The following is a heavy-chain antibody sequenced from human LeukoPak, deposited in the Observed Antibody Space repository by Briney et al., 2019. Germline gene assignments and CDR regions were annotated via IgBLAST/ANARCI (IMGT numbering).Heavy chain of an antibody. D-gene: IGHD2-15*01. CDR2: INPNSGGT. CDR1: GYTFTGYY. CDR3: ARYWVSGGFDY. V-gene: IGHV1-2*02. J-gene: IGHJ4*02. Sequence: GASVKVSCKASGYTFTGYYMHWVRQAPGQGLEGMGWINPNSGGTNYAKKFQGRVAMTRDTSISTAYMELSRLRSDDTAVYYCARYWVSGGFDYWGQGTLGTVSP.